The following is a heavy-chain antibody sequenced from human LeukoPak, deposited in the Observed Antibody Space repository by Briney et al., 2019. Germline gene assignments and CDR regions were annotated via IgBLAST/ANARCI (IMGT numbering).Heavy chain of an antibody. D-gene: IGHD6-6*01. Sequence: GGCLRLSCAASGFTFSSYAMRWVRQAPGKGLEWVSAIGSGSGGTTIYADSVKGRFTISRDNSKNTLYLQMDSLRAEDTAVYYCANWIGSSSRDYWGQGTLVTVSS. CDR1: GFTFSSYA. J-gene: IGHJ4*02. V-gene: IGHV3-23*01. CDR3: ANWIGSSSRDY. CDR2: IGSGSGGTT.